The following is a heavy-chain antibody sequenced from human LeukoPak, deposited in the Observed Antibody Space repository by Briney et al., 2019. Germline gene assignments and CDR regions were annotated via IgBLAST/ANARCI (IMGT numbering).Heavy chain of an antibody. D-gene: IGHD6-19*01. Sequence: AGGSLRLSCAASGFTFSSYGMHWVRQAPGKGLEWVAVISYDGSNKYYADSVKGRFTISRDNSKNTLYLQMNSLRAEDTAAYYCAKDRKSSGWYGALGYWGQGTLVTVSS. CDR3: AKDRKSSGWYGALGY. V-gene: IGHV3-30*18. CDR2: ISYDGSNK. CDR1: GFTFSSYG. J-gene: IGHJ4*02.